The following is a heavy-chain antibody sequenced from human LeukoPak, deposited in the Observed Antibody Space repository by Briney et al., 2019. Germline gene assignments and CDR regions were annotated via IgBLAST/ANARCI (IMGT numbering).Heavy chain of an antibody. J-gene: IGHJ4*02. CDR2: ISWNSGSI. Sequence: GRSLRLSWAASGFTFDDYAMHCVRQPPRKGLEWVSGISWNSGSIGYADSVKGRFTISRDNAKNSLYLQMNSLRAEDTALYYCAKVGGQRDFDYWGQGALVTVSS. D-gene: IGHD3-16*01. CDR3: AKVGGQRDFDY. V-gene: IGHV3-9*01. CDR1: GFTFDDYA.